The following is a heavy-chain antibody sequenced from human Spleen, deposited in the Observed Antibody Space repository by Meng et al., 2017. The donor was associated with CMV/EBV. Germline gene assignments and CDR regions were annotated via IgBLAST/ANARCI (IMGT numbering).Heavy chain of an antibody. CDR3: ARDSLNAYYYDSKFYFDY. J-gene: IGHJ4*02. V-gene: IGHV1-2*02. Sequence: NFTDYYMHWVRQAPGQGLEWMGWINPNSGGTNYAQKFQGRVTMTRDTSISTAYMDLSRLRSDDTAVYYCARDSLNAYYYDSKFYFDYWGQGTLVTVSS. CDR1: NFTDYY. D-gene: IGHD3-22*01. CDR2: INPNSGGT.